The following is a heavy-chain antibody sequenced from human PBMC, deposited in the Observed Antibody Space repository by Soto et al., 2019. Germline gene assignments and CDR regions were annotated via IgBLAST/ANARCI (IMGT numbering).Heavy chain of an antibody. CDR1: GGSISSYY. CDR2: IYYSGST. J-gene: IGHJ4*02. D-gene: IGHD6-13*01. Sequence: SETLSLTCTVSGGSISSYYWSWIRQPPGKGLEWIGYIYYSGSTNYNPSLKSRVTISVDTSKNQFSLKLSSVTAADTAVYYCARDPLPGQHDYWGQGTLVTVSS. V-gene: IGHV4-59*01. CDR3: ARDPLPGQHDY.